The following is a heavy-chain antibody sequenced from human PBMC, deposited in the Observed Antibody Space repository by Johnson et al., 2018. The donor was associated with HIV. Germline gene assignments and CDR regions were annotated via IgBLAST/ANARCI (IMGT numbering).Heavy chain of an antibody. CDR3: ARRTVVTPGAFEY. Sequence: MMLVESGGGAVQPGGSLRLSCAASGCTVSNNYMSWVRQAPGKGLEWVPVIYSGGSTYYADSVKGRFTISRDNSKNTLYLQMNSLRAEDTAVYYCARRTVVTPGAFEYLGPRDSGHRLF. V-gene: IGHV3-66*04. CDR2: IYSGGST. J-gene: IGHJ3*02. CDR1: GCTVSNNY. D-gene: IGHD4-23*01.